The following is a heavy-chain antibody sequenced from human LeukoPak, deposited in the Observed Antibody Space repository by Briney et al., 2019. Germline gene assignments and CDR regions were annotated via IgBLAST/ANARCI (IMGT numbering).Heavy chain of an antibody. D-gene: IGHD2-21*01. CDR2: IKENEIEI. CDR3: ARVWQDYSGVDY. CDR1: GFAFNSQT. J-gene: IGHJ4*02. V-gene: IGHV3-7*01. Sequence: GGSLRLSCAASGFAFNSQTMSWVRQAPGKGLEWVASIKENEIEIHYVDSVKGRFTISRDNAKDSLYLQMNSLRVEDTAVYYCARVWQDYSGVDYWGQGTLVTVSS.